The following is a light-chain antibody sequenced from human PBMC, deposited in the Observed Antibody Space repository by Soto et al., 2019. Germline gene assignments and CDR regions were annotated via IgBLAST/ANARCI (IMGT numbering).Light chain of an antibody. CDR1: NSDVGSSTD. J-gene: IGLJ1*01. Sequence: QSALTQPASVSGSPGQSISISCTGTNSDVGSSTDVTWYQQYPDKAPTLVIFDVNNRPSGISNRFSGSKSGNTASLTISGLEAEDEADYYCCSYTSTATYVFGTGTKLTVL. CDR3: CSYTSTATYV. V-gene: IGLV2-14*01. CDR2: DVN.